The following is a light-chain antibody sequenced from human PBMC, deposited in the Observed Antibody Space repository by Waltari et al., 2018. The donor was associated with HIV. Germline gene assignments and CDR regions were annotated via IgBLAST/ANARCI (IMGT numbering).Light chain of an antibody. J-gene: IGLJ1*01. CDR1: SSDDGGYNR. Sequence: QPALTQPPSVSGSPAQSVTISCTGTSSDDGGYNRVSWYQQFPGTPPKLMIYEVSNRPSGVPDRFSGSKSGNTASLTISGLQAEDEADYYCNSYTSSDSFVFGTGTKVNVL. V-gene: IGLV2-18*02. CDR2: EVS. CDR3: NSYTSSDSFV.